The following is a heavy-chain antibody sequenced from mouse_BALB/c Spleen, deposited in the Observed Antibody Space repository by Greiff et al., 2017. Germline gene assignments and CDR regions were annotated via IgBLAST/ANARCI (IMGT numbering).Heavy chain of an antibody. CDR1: GYTFTSYR. CDR3: ARKVGAMDY. D-gene: IGHD3-1*01. J-gene: IGHJ4*01. CDR2: IAPGSGST. Sequence: DLVKPGASVKLSCKASGYTFTSYRINWIKQRPGQGLEWIGRIAPGSGSTYYNEMFKGKATLTVDTSSSTAYIQLSSLSSEDSAVYFCARKVGAMDYWGQGTSVTVSS. V-gene: IGHV1S41*01.